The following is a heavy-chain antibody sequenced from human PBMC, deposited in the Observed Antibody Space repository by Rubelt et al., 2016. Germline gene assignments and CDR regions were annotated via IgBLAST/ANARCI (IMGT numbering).Heavy chain of an antibody. J-gene: IGHJ4*02. V-gene: IGHV1-3*01. CDR1: GYTFTSYA. D-gene: IGHD3-10*01. CDR2: INDGNGNT. CDR3: TRRNLWFGDGFDY. Sequence: QVQLVQSGAEVKKPGASVKVSCKASGYTFTSYAMHWVRQAPGQRLAWMGWINDGNGNTKYSQNFQGRVTMTGATSISTAYMDLSRLRSDDTAVYYCTRRNLWFGDGFDYWGQGSLVTVSS.